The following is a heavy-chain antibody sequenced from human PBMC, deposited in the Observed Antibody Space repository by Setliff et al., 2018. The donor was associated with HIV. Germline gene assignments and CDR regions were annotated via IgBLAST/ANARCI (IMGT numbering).Heavy chain of an antibody. Sequence: GVSLRLSCAASGFPFSSYEMNWVRQAPGKGLEWVSYISSSGSTIYYADSVKGRFTISRDNTKNSLYLQMNSLRAEDTAVYYCARGSGYDKGAYHYYYGMDVWGQGTTVTVSS. CDR1: GFPFSSYE. J-gene: IGHJ6*02. CDR2: ISSSGSTI. V-gene: IGHV3-48*03. CDR3: ARGSGYDKGAYHYYYGMDV. D-gene: IGHD5-12*01.